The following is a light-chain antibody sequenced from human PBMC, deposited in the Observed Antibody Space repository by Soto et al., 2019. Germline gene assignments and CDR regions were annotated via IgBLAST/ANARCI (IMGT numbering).Light chain of an antibody. V-gene: IGKV3-15*01. Sequence: EIVMTQSPSTLSLSPGERATLSCRARQNISSNLAWYQQKPGQAPRVLIDSASTRETGIPARFSGSGSGTEFTLTISSLQSEDFAVYYCQQYNSWLWTFGQGTKVEIK. CDR1: QNISSN. CDR3: QQYNSWLWT. J-gene: IGKJ1*01. CDR2: SAS.